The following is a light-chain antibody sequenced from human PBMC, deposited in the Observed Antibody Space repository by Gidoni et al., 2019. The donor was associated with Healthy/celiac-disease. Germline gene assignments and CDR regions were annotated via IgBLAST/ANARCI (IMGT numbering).Light chain of an antibody. Sequence: QSVLTQPPSASGTPGQRVTISCSGSSSNIGSNYVYWYQQLPGTAPKLLIYRNNQRPSGVPDRFSGSKSGTSASLAISGLRSEDEADYYWATWDDRLSGPVFGGGTKRTVL. CDR2: RNN. J-gene: IGLJ3*02. V-gene: IGLV1-47*01. CDR1: SSNIGSNY. CDR3: ATWDDRLSGPV.